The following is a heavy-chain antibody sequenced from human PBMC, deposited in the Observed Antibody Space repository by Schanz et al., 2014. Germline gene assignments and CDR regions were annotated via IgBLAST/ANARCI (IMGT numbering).Heavy chain of an antibody. J-gene: IGHJ4*02. Sequence: EVQLVESGGGMVQPGGSLRLSCAASGFTFSDHYMHWVRQAPGKGLEWVSVIYSGGSTYYADSVKGRFSVSGDNSKNTLYFQLNRLRDEHTREYYGANGCTDGIRGSNNFDSWGQGTLVVVSS. CDR2: IYSGGST. V-gene: IGHV3-66*01. CDR3: ANGCTDGIRGSNNFDS. CDR1: GFTFSDHY. D-gene: IGHD5-12*01.